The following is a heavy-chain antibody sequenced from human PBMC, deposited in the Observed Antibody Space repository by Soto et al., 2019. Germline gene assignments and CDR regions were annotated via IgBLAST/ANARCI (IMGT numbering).Heavy chain of an antibody. CDR3: ARDIAAAPFDI. CDR2: ISYDGSNK. D-gene: IGHD6-13*01. J-gene: IGHJ3*02. CDR1: GFTFSSYA. V-gene: IGHV3-30-3*01. Sequence: GGSLRLSCAASGFTFSSYAMHWVRQAPGKGLEWVAVISYDGSNKYYADSVKGRFTISRDNSENTLYLQMNSLRAEDTAVYYCARDIAAAPFDIWGQGAMVTVSS.